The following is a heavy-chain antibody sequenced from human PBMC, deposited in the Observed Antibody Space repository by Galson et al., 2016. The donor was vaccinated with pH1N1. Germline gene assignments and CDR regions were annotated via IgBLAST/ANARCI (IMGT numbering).Heavy chain of an antibody. Sequence: ETLSLTCTVSGASISDTDYYWGWIRQPPGKGLEWIATIYYSGNTYYGTSLKSRVSISIDTSKGHFSLKLTSVTAADTAVYYCARLWYGEYIDSWGQGTPVTVSS. CDR1: GASISDTDYY. CDR2: IYYSGNT. J-gene: IGHJ4*02. D-gene: IGHD6-13*01. CDR3: ARLWYGEYIDS. V-gene: IGHV4-39*07.